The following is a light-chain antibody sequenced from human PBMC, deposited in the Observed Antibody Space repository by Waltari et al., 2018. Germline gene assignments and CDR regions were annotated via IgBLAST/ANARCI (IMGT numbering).Light chain of an antibody. CDR1: QNVLYSPHNKSI. CDR2: WAS. CDR3: QQYYNIPWT. Sequence: DIVMTQSPDSLAVSLGERATVNCKSSQNVLYSPHNKSILAWFKQKLGQPPKLLIYWASTRETGVPVRFSGIGSGRDFTLTISSLQAEDVAVYYCQQYYNIPWTFGQGTKVEIK. V-gene: IGKV4-1*01. J-gene: IGKJ1*01.